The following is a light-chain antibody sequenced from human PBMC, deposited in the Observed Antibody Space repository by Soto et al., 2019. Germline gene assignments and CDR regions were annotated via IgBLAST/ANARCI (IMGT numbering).Light chain of an antibody. V-gene: IGKV1-5*01. Sequence: DIHWPHSPSFVSASVGDNVTVTYRASQSIDTWLAWYQQKPGRAPKLLIYDSSSLESGVLSRFSGSGSGTDFTLTISGLQPDDFATYYCQQYHTFLNAFGQGTRLDIK. J-gene: IGKJ5*01. CDR3: QQYHTFLNA. CDR2: DSS. CDR1: QSIDTW.